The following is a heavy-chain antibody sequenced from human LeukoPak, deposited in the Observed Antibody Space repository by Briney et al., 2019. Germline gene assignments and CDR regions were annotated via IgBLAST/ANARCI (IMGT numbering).Heavy chain of an antibody. CDR1: GYTFTSYD. D-gene: IGHD3-3*01. CDR2: MNPNSGNT. J-gene: IGHJ6*02. CDR3: ARGRQRTRIFGVVYYHYGMDV. V-gene: IGHV1-8*01. Sequence: ASVKVSCKASGYTFTSYDINWVRQATGQGLEWMGWMNPNSGNTGYAQKFQGRVTMTRNTSISTAYMELSSLRSEDTAVYYCARGRQRTRIFGVVYYHYGMDVWGQGTTVTVSS.